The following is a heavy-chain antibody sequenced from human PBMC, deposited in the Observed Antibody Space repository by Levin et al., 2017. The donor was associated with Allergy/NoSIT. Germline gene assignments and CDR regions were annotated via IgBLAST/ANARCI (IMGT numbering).Heavy chain of an antibody. CDR1: GFTFSSYN. J-gene: IGHJ6*02. Sequence: PGGSLRLSCAASGFTFSSYNMNWVRQAPGKGLEWVSSISSSSSSIYYADSVKGRFTISRDNAENSLYLLMNSLRAEDTAVYYCARGYSSGWSYYYYGLDVWGQGTTVTVSS. V-gene: IGHV3-21*01. CDR3: ARGYSSGWSYYYYGLDV. CDR2: ISSSSSSI. D-gene: IGHD6-19*01.